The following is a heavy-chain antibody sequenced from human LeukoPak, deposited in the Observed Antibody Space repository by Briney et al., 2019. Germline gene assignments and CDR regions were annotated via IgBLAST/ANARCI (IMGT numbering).Heavy chain of an antibody. V-gene: IGHV4-59*12. CDR3: ARGDNYDILTGFSNFGGSAY. CDR1: GGSIKSDY. J-gene: IGHJ4*02. D-gene: IGHD3-9*01. CDR2: IYHSGST. Sequence: SETLSLTCSVSGGSIKSDYWNWIRQPPGKGLEWIGYIYHSGSTNYNPSLKSRVTISVDTSKNQFSLKLSSVTAADTAVYYCARGDNYDILTGFSNFGGSAYWGQGTLVTVSS.